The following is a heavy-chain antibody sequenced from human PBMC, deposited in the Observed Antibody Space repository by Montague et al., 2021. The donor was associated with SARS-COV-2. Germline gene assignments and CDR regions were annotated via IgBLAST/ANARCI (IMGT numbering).Heavy chain of an antibody. CDR1: DGSISSPNW. Sequence: SETLSLTCAVSDGSISSPNWWNWVRQPPGKGLEWIGEIYYTGNTNYNPSLKSRVTIFIDKPKNHFSLQLSSVTAADTAVYYCARGGTYHYGMDVWGQGTTVAVSS. CDR3: ARGGTYHYGMDV. J-gene: IGHJ6*02. CDR2: IYYTGNT. D-gene: IGHD3-16*01. V-gene: IGHV4-4*02.